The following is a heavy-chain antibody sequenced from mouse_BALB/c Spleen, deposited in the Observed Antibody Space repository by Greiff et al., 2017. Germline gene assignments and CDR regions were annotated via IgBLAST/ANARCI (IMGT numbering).Heavy chain of an antibody. CDR3: ARATMITTGDWFAY. J-gene: IGHJ3*01. D-gene: IGHD2-4*01. V-gene: IGHV3-2*02. CDR1: GYSITSDYA. CDR2: ISYSGST. Sequence: EVQRVESGPGLVKPSQSLSLTCTVTGYSITSDYAWNWIRQFPGNKLEWMGYISYSGSTSYNPSLKSRISITRDTSKNQFFLQLNSVTTEDTATYYCARATMITTGDWFAYWGQGTLVTVSA.